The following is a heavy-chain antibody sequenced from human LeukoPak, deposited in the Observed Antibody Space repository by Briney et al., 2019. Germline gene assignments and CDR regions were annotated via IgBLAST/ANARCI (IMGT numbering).Heavy chain of an antibody. CDR1: GFTFSSYA. J-gene: IGHJ3*02. V-gene: IGHV3-23*01. CDR2: ISGSGGST. D-gene: IGHD3-10*01. CDR3: AKGALPYNMVRGVLDAFDI. Sequence: GGSLRLSSAASGFTFSSYAMSWVRQAPGKGLEWVSAISGSGGSTYYADSVKGRFTISRDNSKNTLYLQMNSLRAEDTAVYYCAKGALPYNMVRGVLDAFDIWGQGTMVTVSS.